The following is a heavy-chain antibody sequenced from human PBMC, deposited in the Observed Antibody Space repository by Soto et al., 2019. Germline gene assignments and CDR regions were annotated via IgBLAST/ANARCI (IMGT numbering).Heavy chain of an antibody. CDR2: ISWNSGSV. CDR3: AKDRMFYGHSVVLDAFET. Sequence: EVQLVESGGGLVQPGRSLRLSCAASGFTFADYAMHWVRQAPGKGLEWVSSISWNSGSVEYAVSVKGLVTISRDNAKDSLYPQMNSLRPADTALYYAAKDRMFYGHSVVLDAFETWCLGTRVTVS. J-gene: IGHJ3*02. CDR1: GFTFADYA. D-gene: IGHD4-17*01. V-gene: IGHV3-9*01.